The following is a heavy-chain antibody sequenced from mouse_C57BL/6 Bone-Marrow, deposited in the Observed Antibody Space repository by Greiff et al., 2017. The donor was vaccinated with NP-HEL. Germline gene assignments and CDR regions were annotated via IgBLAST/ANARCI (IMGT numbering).Heavy chain of an antibody. J-gene: IGHJ2*01. Sequence: EVKLLESGAELVKPGASVKLSCTASGFNITDYYMHWVKQRTGQGLEWIGRIDPGDGETKYVPQFQGKATITADPSSNTAYLQLSRLTSEDTAVYYCARPSMTTVVARDYWGQGTALTVSA. D-gene: IGHD1-1*01. CDR1: GFNITDYY. CDR3: ARPSMTTVVARDY. V-gene: IGHV14-2*01. CDR2: IDPGDGET.